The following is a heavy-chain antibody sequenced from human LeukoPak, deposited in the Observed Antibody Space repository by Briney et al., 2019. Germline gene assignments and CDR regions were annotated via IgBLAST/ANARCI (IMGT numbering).Heavy chain of an antibody. CDR3: AGRPTGYSSGYIH. Sequence: GGSLRLSCVASGITFSNYAVSWVRQAPEKGLDWVSVISGSAHKIRYADSVKGRFTISRDNSKNIVYLQMNNLRVEDTAVYYCAGRPTGYSSGYIHWGQGTLVTVSS. J-gene: IGHJ4*02. V-gene: IGHV3-23*01. CDR2: ISGSAHKI. CDR1: GITFSNYA. D-gene: IGHD5-18*01.